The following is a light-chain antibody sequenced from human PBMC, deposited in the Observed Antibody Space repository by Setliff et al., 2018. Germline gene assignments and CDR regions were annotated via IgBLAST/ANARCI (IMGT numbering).Light chain of an antibody. V-gene: IGLV2-11*01. CDR2: DVT. J-gene: IGLJ3*02. CDR3: CSYAGSYTLV. CDR1: SSDVGAYNY. Sequence: QSALTQPRSVSGSPGQSVTISCTRTSSDVGAYNYVSWYQQHPGKAPKLMIYDVTKRPSGVPDRFSGSKSGNTASLAISGLQAEDEADYHCCSYAGSYTLVFGGGTQLTVL.